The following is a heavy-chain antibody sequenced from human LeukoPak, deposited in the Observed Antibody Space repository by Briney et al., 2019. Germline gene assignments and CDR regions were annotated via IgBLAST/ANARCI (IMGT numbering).Heavy chain of an antibody. D-gene: IGHD2-2*01. Sequence: PSQTLSLTCTVSGGSISSGSYYWSWIRQPAGKGLEWIGRIYTSGSTNYNPSLKSRVTISVDTSKNQFSLKLSSVTAADTAVYYCARLIVVVPAAMGYNWFDPWGQGTLVTVSS. CDR2: IYTSGST. CDR1: GGSISSGSYY. V-gene: IGHV4-61*02. J-gene: IGHJ5*02. CDR3: ARLIVVVPAAMGYNWFDP.